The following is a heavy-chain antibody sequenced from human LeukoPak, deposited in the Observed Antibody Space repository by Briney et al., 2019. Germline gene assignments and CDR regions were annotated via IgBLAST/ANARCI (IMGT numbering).Heavy chain of an antibody. J-gene: IGHJ1*01. Sequence: GGSLRLSCAASGFTFSSNEMNWVRQAPGKGLEWVSYISTSGSSIYYADSVKGRFTISRDNAKNSLYLQMNSLRAEDTAVYYCAKYFASGSYYKLPHWGQGTLVTVSS. V-gene: IGHV3-48*03. CDR3: AKYFASGSYYKLPH. CDR1: GFTFSSNE. CDR2: ISTSGSSI. D-gene: IGHD3-10*01.